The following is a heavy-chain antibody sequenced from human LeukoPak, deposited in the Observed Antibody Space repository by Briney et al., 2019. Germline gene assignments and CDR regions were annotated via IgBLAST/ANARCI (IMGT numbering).Heavy chain of an antibody. CDR1: GFTFSSYG. D-gene: IGHD3-10*01. CDR3: ARGWFGELLFGGAPFDY. V-gene: IGHV3-30*03. Sequence: PGRSLRLSCAASGFTFSSYGMHWVRQAPGKGLEWVAVISYDGNNKYYAVSVKGRFTISRDNSKNTLYLQMNSLRAEDTAVYYCARGWFGELLFGGAPFDYWGQGTLVTVSS. CDR2: ISYDGNNK. J-gene: IGHJ4*02.